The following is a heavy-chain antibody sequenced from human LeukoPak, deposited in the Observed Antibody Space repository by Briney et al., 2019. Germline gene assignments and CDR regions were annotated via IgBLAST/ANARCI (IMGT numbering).Heavy chain of an antibody. CDR3: ARGASTAAKYGMDV. J-gene: IGHJ6*02. V-gene: IGHV3-30*04. D-gene: IGHD2-21*02. CDR2: IAYDGSST. CDR1: GFTFSNYA. Sequence: GGSLRLSCAASGFTFSNYAIHCVRQAPGKGLEWVAVIAYDGSSTVYADSVKGRFTISRDNSKNTLYLQMNSLRTEDTAVYYCARGASTAAKYGMDVWGRGTAVTVSS.